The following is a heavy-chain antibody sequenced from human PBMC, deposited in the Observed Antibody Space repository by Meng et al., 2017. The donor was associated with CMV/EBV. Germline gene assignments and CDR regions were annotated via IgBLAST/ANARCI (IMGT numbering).Heavy chain of an antibody. D-gene: IGHD2-15*01. CDR1: GFTFSSYW. J-gene: IGHJ6*02. V-gene: IGHV3-7*01. Sequence: GESLRLSCAASGFTFSSYWMSWVRQAPGKGLEWVANIKQDGSEKYYVDSVKGRFTISRDNAKNSLYLQMNSLRAEDTAVYYCAREGVVVALRYYYYGMDVWGQGTTVTVSS. CDR2: IKQDGSEK. CDR3: AREGVVVALRYYYYGMDV.